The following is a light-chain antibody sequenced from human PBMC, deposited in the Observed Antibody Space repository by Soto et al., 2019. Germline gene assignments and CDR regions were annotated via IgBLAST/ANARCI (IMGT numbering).Light chain of an antibody. V-gene: IGKV1-33*01. Sequence: DIQITQSPSSLSASVGHRVTIAFQASQNINNYLNWYQQKPGRAPKLLIYDASNLEAGVPSRFRGSGSGTDFTFTISRLQPEDIATYYCQQYENLPTFGQGTRLEIK. CDR2: DAS. CDR3: QQYENLPT. CDR1: QNINNY. J-gene: IGKJ5*01.